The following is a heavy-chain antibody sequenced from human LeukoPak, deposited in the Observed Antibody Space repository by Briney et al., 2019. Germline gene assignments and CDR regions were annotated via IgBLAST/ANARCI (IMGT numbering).Heavy chain of an antibody. J-gene: IGHJ5*02. V-gene: IGHV1-46*01. D-gene: IGHD4-17*01. CDR3: ARDASTYGDYLDNWFDP. CDR1: GYTFTSYY. CDR2: INPSGGST. Sequence: GASVKVSCKASGYTFTSYYMHWARQAPGQGLEWMGIINPSGGSTSYAQKFQGRVTMTRDMSTSTVYMELSSLRSEDTAVYYCARDASTYGDYLDNWFDPWGQGTLVTVSS.